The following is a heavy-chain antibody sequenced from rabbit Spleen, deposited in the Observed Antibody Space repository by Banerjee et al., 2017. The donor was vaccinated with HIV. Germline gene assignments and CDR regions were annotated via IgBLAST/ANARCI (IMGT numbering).Heavy chain of an antibody. D-gene: IGHD8-1*01. CDR1: GFSFSSSDY. Sequence: QSLEESGGDLVKPGASLTLTCTASGFSFSSSDYICWVRQAPGKGLEWIACIDTGSSGYTYYASWATGRFTCSKTSSTTVTLQMTSLTAADTATYFCARDSGSSFSSYGMDLWGQGTLVTVS. V-gene: IGHV1S40*01. CDR2: IDTGSSGYT. J-gene: IGHJ6*01. CDR3: ARDSGSSFSSYGMDL.